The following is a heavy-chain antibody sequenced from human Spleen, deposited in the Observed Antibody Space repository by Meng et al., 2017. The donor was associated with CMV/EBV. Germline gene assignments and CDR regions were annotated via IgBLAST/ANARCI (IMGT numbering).Heavy chain of an antibody. Sequence: GGSLRLSCAASGFTFSSYWMHWVRQAPGKGLVWVSRINSDGSSTSYADSVKGRFTISRDNAKNTLYLQMNSLRAEDTAVYYCARVDIVVVPAAQDYYYYYGMDVWGQGTTVTVS. J-gene: IGHJ6*02. CDR2: INSDGSST. CDR1: GFTFSSYW. CDR3: ARVDIVVVPAAQDYYYYYGMDV. V-gene: IGHV3-74*01. D-gene: IGHD2-2*01.